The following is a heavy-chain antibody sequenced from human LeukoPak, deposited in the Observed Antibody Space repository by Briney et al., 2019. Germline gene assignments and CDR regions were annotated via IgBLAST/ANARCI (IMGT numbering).Heavy chain of an antibody. Sequence: ASVKVSCKASGYTFTTHDINWVRQAPGQGLEWLGWMSPNSGDTGYAQKFQGRVTMTSDSSISTAYMELSSLRSEDTAVYYCARSPAGGQLRRVGTFDYWGQGTLVTVSS. D-gene: IGHD6-6*01. V-gene: IGHV1-8*01. CDR1: GYTFTTHD. J-gene: IGHJ4*02. CDR2: MSPNSGDT. CDR3: ARSPAGGQLRRVGTFDY.